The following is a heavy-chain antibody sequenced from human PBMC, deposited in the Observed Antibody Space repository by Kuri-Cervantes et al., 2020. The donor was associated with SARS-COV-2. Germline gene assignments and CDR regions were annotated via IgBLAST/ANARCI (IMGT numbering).Heavy chain of an antibody. J-gene: IGHJ5*02. V-gene: IGHV3-9*01. D-gene: IGHD6-6*01. Sequence: SLKISCAASGFTFDDYAMHWVRQAPGKGLEWVSGISWNSGSIGYADSVKGRFTISRDNAKNSLYLQMNSPRAEDTALYYCAKDIREQLVGGVGWFDPWGQGTLVTVSS. CDR3: AKDIREQLVGGVGWFDP. CDR1: GFTFDDYA. CDR2: ISWNSGSI.